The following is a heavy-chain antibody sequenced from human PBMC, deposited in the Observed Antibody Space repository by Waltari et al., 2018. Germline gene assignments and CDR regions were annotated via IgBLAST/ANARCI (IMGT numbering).Heavy chain of an antibody. Sequence: QVQLVESGGGVVQPGRSLRLSCAASGFTFRSHSMHWVRQAPGKGQGGMAIISYDGSNKAYADSVKGRFTISRDNSKNTRYLQMNSLRAEDTAVYYCASLMTTVTPGGGDACDIWGQGTMVTVSS. CDR1: GFTFRSHS. CDR2: ISYDGSNK. D-gene: IGHD4-17*01. V-gene: IGHV3-30*01. J-gene: IGHJ3*02. CDR3: ASLMTTVTPGGGDACDI.